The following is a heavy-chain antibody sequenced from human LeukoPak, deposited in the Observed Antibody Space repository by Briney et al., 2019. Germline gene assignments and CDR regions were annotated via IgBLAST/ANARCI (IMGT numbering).Heavy chain of an antibody. Sequence: SETLSLTCTVSGGSISSYYWSWIRQPPGKGLEWIGHIYYTGSTNYYPSLKSRGTISVDTYKNLYSLKLNSVTAADTAVYYCARSAGSSSWYDGFDPWGQGTLVTVSS. CDR2: IYYTGST. CDR1: GGSISSYY. J-gene: IGHJ5*02. CDR3: ARSAGSSSWYDGFDP. V-gene: IGHV4-59*01. D-gene: IGHD6-13*01.